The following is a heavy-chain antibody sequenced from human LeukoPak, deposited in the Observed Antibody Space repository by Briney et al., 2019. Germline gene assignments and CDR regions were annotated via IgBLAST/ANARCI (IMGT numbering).Heavy chain of an antibody. CDR3: ARGSVADAFDI. D-gene: IGHD3-3*01. J-gene: IGHJ3*02. V-gene: IGHV1-69*05. CDR2: IIPIFGTA. CDR1: GGTFSSYA. Sequence: ASVKVSCKASGGTFSSYAISWVRQAPGQGLEWMGGIIPIFGTANYAQKLQGRVTMTTDTSTSTAYMELRSLRSDDTAVYYCARGSVADAFDIWGQGTMVTVSS.